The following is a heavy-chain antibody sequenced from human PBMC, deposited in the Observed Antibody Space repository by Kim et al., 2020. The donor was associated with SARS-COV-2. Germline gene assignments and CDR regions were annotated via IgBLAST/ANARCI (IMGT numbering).Heavy chain of an antibody. CDR3: ARQSGITGTPNWFDP. D-gene: IGHD1-7*01. CDR1: GGSISSSSYY. V-gene: IGHV4-39*01. Sequence: SETLSLTCTVSGGSISSSSYYWGWIRQPPGKGLEWIGSIYYSGSTYYNPSLKSRVTISVDTSKNQFSLKLSSVTAADTAVYYCARQSGITGTPNWFDPWGQGTLVTVSS. J-gene: IGHJ5*02. CDR2: IYYSGST.